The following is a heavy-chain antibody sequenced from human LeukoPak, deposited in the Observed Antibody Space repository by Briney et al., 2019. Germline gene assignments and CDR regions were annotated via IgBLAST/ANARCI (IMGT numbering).Heavy chain of an antibody. CDR3: AKWTGGSDLWYYYYGMDV. Sequence: GGSLRLSCAASGFTFSSYAMSWVRQAPGKGLEWVSAISGSGGSTYYADSVKGRFTISRDNSKNTLYLQMNSLRAEDTAVYYCAKWTGGSDLWYYYYGMDVWGQGTTVTVSS. V-gene: IGHV3-23*01. J-gene: IGHJ6*02. D-gene: IGHD2-15*01. CDR2: ISGSGGST. CDR1: GFTFSSYA.